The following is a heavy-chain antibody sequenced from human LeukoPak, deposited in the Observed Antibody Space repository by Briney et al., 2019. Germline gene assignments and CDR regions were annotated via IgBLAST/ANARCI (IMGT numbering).Heavy chain of an antibody. V-gene: IGHV3-53*01. D-gene: IGHD2-2*01. Sequence: GGSLRLSCAGSGFSVSGNYMTWVRQAPGKGLEWVPVTYSGGTTYYADSVEGRFTISRDNSKNTLYLQMNSLRTEDTAVYYCAKEGGLGYCSTTSCAFAHWGRGTLVTVSS. J-gene: IGHJ4*02. CDR1: GFSVSGNY. CDR3: AKEGGLGYCSTTSCAFAH. CDR2: TYSGGTT.